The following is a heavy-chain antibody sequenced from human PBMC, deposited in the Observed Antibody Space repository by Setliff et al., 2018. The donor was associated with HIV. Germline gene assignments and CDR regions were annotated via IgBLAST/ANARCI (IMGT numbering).Heavy chain of an antibody. Sequence: SETLSLTCTVSGGSVSNYYWTWIRQSAGKGLEWIGRIYTSGNMIYNPSLKSRVTMSADTSKNWFSLKLASVTAADTAVYYCARLTGNTSGYRRFDPWGQGALVTVSS. CDR2: IYTSGNM. D-gene: IGHD1-20*01. J-gene: IGHJ5*02. V-gene: IGHV4-4*07. CDR1: GGSVSNYY. CDR3: ARLTGNTSGYRRFDP.